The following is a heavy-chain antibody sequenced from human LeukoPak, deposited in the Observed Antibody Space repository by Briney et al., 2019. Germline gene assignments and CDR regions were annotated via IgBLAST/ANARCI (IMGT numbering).Heavy chain of an antibody. CDR2: IYTSGST. Sequence: SETLSLTCTVSGGSISSYYWSWIRQPPGKGLEWIGYIYTSGSTNYDPSLKSRVTISVDTSKNQFSLKLSSVTAADTAVYYCARHGGIAARPGYYYMDVWGKGTTVTVSS. J-gene: IGHJ6*03. CDR1: GGSISSYY. V-gene: IGHV4-4*09. D-gene: IGHD6-6*01. CDR3: ARHGGIAARPGYYYMDV.